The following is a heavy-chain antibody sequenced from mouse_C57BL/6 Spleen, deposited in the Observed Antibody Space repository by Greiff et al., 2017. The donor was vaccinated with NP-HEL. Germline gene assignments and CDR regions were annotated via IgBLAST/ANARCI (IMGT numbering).Heavy chain of an antibody. V-gene: IGHV1-81*01. CDR1: GYTFTSYG. J-gene: IGHJ4*01. Sequence: QVQLQQSGAELARPGASVKLSCKASGYTFTSYGISWVKQSTGQGLEWIGEIYPRSGNTYYNEKFKGKATLTADKSSSTAYMERRSLTSEDSAVYFCARGGYSYAMDYWGQGSSVTVSS. CDR2: IYPRSGNT. D-gene: IGHD2-3*01. CDR3: ARGGYSYAMDY.